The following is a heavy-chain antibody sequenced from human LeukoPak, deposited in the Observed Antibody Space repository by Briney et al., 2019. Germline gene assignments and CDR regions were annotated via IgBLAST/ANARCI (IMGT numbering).Heavy chain of an antibody. V-gene: IGHV3-23*01. CDR3: AKDVGCSSTSCPNDY. D-gene: IGHD2-2*01. Sequence: GGSLRLSCAASGFTFSSSAMSWVRQAPGKGLEWVSAISGSGGSTYYADSVKGRFTISRDNSKNTLYLQMSSLRAEDTAVYYCAKDVGCSSTSCPNDYWGQGTLVTVSS. CDR1: GFTFSSSA. CDR2: ISGSGGST. J-gene: IGHJ4*02.